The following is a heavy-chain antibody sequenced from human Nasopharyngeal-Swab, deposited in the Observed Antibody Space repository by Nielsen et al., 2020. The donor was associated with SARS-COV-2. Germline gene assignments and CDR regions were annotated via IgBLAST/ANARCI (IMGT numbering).Heavy chain of an antibody. CDR2: ISYDGSNK. Sequence: GESLKISCAASGFTFSSYAMHWVRQAPGKGPEWVAVISYDGSNKYYADSVKGRFTISRDNSKNTLYLQMNSLRAEDTAVYYCARAAGGSYVAPFDYWGQGTLVTVSS. CDR1: GFTFSSYA. V-gene: IGHV3-30*04. CDR3: ARAAGGSYVAPFDY. D-gene: IGHD1-26*01. J-gene: IGHJ4*02.